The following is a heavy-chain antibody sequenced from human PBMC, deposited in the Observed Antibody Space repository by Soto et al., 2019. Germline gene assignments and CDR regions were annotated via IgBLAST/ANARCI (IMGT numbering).Heavy chain of an antibody. CDR3: AKAHGTAWSTAQFDY. V-gene: IGHV3-9*01. CDR2: IVWNSGSI. CDR1: GFTFDDYA. J-gene: IGHJ4*02. D-gene: IGHD6-19*01. Sequence: GGSLRLSCAASGFTFDDYAMHWVRQAPGKGLEWVSGIVWNSGSIGYADSVKGRFTISRDNAKNSLYLQMDNLRVEDTALYFCAKAHGTAWSTAQFDYWGQGTVVTVSS.